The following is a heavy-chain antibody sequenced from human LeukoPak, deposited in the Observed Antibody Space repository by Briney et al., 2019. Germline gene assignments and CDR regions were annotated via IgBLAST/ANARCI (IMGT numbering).Heavy chain of an antibody. CDR3: ATDPRLLIY. CDR2: IRYDGNNG. D-gene: IGHD2-21*01. Sequence: GGSLRLSCAASGFIFRSYGMHWVRQAPGSGLEWVALIRYDGNNGDYVDSVKGRFTISRDNAKNSLFLQMNGLRPEDTALYYCATDPRLLIYWGHGTLVTVSS. J-gene: IGHJ4*01. V-gene: IGHV3-30*02. CDR1: GFIFRSYG.